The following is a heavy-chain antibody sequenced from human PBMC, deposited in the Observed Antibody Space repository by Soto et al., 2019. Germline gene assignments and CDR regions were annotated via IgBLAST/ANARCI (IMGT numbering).Heavy chain of an antibody. CDR2: IYYSGST. CDR1: GGSISSSSYY. D-gene: IGHD2-2*01. Sequence: QLQLQESGPGLVKPSETLSLTCTVSGGSISSSSYYWGWIRQPPGKGLEWIGSIYYSGSTYYNPSLKSRVTISVDTSKNQFSLKLSSVTAADTALYYCARLADSFDCSSTSCYSYYFDYWGQGTLVTVSS. J-gene: IGHJ4*02. V-gene: IGHV4-39*01. CDR3: ARLADSFDCSSTSCYSYYFDY.